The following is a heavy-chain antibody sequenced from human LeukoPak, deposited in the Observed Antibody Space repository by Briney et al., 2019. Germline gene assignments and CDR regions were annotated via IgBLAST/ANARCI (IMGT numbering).Heavy chain of an antibody. CDR2: INHSGST. V-gene: IGHV4-34*01. D-gene: IGHD2-2*02. CDR3: ARGPGAAAAIPGRRSGLDP. J-gene: IGHJ5*02. Sequence: SETLSLTCAVYGGSFSGYYWSWIRQPPGKGLEWIGEINHSGSTNYNPSLKSRDTISVDTSKNQFSLKLSSVTAADTAVYYCARGPGAAAAIPGRRSGLDPWGQGTLVTVSS. CDR1: GGSFSGYY.